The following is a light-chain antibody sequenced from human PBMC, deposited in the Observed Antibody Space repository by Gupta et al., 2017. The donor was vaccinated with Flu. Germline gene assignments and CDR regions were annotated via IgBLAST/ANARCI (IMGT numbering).Light chain of an antibody. V-gene: IGLV1-47*01. CDR1: SSNIGSNY. J-gene: IGLJ1*01. CDR3: ATWDDSLSAYV. Sequence: QSVLTQPPSASGTPGQRVTISCSGSSSNIGSNYVYWYQQLPGTAPKLLMYKSNQRPSGVPDRFSGSKSGTSASLVISGLRSEDEADYYCATWDDSLSAYVFGTGTKVTVL. CDR2: KSN.